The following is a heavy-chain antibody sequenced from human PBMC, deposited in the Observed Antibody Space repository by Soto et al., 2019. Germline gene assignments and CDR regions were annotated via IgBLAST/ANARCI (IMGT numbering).Heavy chain of an antibody. V-gene: IGHV1-69*01. CDR1: GGTFSSYA. CDR2: IIPIFGTA. Sequence: QVQLVQSGAEVKKPGSSVKVSCKASGGTFSSYAISWVRQAPGQGLEWMGGIIPIFGTANYAQKFQGRVTITADESTSTAYMELSSLRSEDTAVYYCAREGYSGYDYWSPDAFDIWGQGTMVTVSS. D-gene: IGHD5-12*01. CDR3: AREGYSGYDYWSPDAFDI. J-gene: IGHJ3*02.